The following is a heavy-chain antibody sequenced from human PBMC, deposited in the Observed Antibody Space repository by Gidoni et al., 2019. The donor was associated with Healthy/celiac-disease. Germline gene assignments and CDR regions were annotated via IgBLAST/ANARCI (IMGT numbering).Heavy chain of an antibody. CDR3: AKQGTGYCSGGSCYSSFVWFDP. Sequence: EVLLLESGGGMIQHGGSLRLSCAASGFTFSSYAMRWVRQAPGMGLEWISAISGSGGSTYYADSVKGRCTNSRDNSKNTLYLQMNSLRAEDTAVYYCAKQGTGYCSGGSCYSSFVWFDPWGQGTLVTVSS. CDR1: GFTFSSYA. J-gene: IGHJ5*02. D-gene: IGHD2-15*01. CDR2: ISGSGGST. V-gene: IGHV3-23*01.